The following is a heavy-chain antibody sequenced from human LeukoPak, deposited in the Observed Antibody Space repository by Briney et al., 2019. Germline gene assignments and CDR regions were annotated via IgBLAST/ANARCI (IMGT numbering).Heavy chain of an antibody. D-gene: IGHD6-13*01. Sequence: ASVKVSCKASGYTFTGYYMHWVRQAPGQGLEWMGWINPNSGGTNYAQKFQGRVTMTRDTSISTAYMELSRLRSDDTAVYYCARGIAAAGTTYYYYYYGMDVWGQGTTVTVSS. V-gene: IGHV1-2*02. J-gene: IGHJ6*02. CDR3: ARGIAAAGTTYYYYYYGMDV. CDR2: INPNSGGT. CDR1: GYTFTGYY.